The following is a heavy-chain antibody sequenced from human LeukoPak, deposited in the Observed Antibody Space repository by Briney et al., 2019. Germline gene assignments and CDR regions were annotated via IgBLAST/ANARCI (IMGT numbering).Heavy chain of an antibody. D-gene: IGHD3-10*01. J-gene: IGHJ3*02. CDR3: ARDLAPMVRGVIIGAFDI. CDR1: RFIFSSYT. CDR2: ISYDGSNK. Sequence: GGSPRLSCAASRFIFSSYTMHWVRQAPGKGLEWVAVISYDGSNKYYVDSVKGRFTISRDNSKNTLYLQMNSLRAEDTAVYYCARDLAPMVRGVIIGAFDIWGQGTVVTVSS. V-gene: IGHV3-30-3*01.